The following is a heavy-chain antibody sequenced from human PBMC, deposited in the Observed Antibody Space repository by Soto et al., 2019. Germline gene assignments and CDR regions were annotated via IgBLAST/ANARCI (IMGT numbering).Heavy chain of an antibody. CDR1: GGSISSGGYY. Sequence: SETLSLTCTVSGGSISSGGYYWSWIRQHPGKGLEWIGYIYYSGSTYYNPPLRSRVTISVETSKNQFSLNLNSVTAAVTAVYYCARDGSIPHPYYYGSGSYWPAADYWGQGTLVTVSS. J-gene: IGHJ4*02. D-gene: IGHD3-10*01. CDR2: IYYSGST. CDR3: ARDGSIPHPYYYGSGSYWPAADY. V-gene: IGHV4-31*03.